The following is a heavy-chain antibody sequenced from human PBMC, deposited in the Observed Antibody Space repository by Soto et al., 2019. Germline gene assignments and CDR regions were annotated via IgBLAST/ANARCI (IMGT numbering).Heavy chain of an antibody. J-gene: IGHJ3*02. CDR3: ASTYYDSSGYYYAYAFDI. CDR2: IWYDGSNK. D-gene: IGHD3-22*01. Sequence: SCKASGYTFTGYYMHWVRQAPGKGLEWVAVIWYDGSNKYYADSVKGRFTISRDNSKNTLYLQMNSLRAEDTAVYYCASTYYDSSGYYYAYAFDIWGQGTMVTVSS. V-gene: IGHV3-33*01. CDR1: GYTFTGYY.